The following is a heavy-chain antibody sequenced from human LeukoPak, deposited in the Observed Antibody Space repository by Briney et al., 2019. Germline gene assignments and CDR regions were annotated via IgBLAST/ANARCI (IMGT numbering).Heavy chain of an antibody. CDR2: IKPSGGSA. CDR1: GYTFISYY. Sequence: ASVTVSCKASGYTFISYYMHWVRQAPGQGLEWMGIIKPSGGSASYAQKFQGRVTMTRDTSTSTVYMELSSLRSEDTAVYYCAREGGSGSYSYHFDFWGQGAPLTVSS. V-gene: IGHV1-46*01. D-gene: IGHD1-26*01. CDR3: AREGGSGSYSYHFDF. J-gene: IGHJ4*02.